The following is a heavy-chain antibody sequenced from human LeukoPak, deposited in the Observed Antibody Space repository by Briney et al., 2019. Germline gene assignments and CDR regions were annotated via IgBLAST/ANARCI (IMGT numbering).Heavy chain of an antibody. J-gene: IGHJ3*02. CDR2: ISSSSSII. CDR3: ARETYYYDSSGEDAFDI. D-gene: IGHD3-22*01. CDR1: GFTFSSYS. Sequence: GGTLRLSCAASGFTFSSYSMNWVRQATGKGPAWVSYISSSSSIIYYADSVKGRFTISRNNAKNSLYLQMNSLRAEDTAVFYCARETYYYDSSGEDAFDIRGQGTMVTVSS. V-gene: IGHV3-48*01.